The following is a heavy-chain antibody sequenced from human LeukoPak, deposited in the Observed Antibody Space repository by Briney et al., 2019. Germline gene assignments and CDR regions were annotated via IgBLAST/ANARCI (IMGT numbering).Heavy chain of an antibody. CDR3: AKDPGYSSGWYPRYYYYYGMDV. J-gene: IGHJ6*02. CDR2: ISGVGGST. D-gene: IGHD6-19*01. Sequence: PGGSLRLSCAASGFTFDDYAMHWVRQVPGKGLGWVSLISGVGGSTSYADSVNGRFIISRDNSNTSLYLQMNSLRTEDTALYYCAKDPGYSSGWYPRYYYYYGMDVWGQGTTVTVSS. CDR1: GFTFDDYA. V-gene: IGHV3-43*02.